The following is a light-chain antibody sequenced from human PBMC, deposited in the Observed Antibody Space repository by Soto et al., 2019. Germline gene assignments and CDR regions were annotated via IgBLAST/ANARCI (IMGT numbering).Light chain of an antibody. CDR3: QQYHNWPPIT. CDR1: QSVHNF. V-gene: IGKV3-15*01. CDR2: GAS. Sequence: EVVLTQSPATLSLSPGDRAALSCKASQSVHNFLAWYQQKPGQAPRLLIYGASTRATGIPARFSGSGSGTEFTLTISSLQSEDFAVYYCQQYHNWPPITFGQGTRLEIK. J-gene: IGKJ5*01.